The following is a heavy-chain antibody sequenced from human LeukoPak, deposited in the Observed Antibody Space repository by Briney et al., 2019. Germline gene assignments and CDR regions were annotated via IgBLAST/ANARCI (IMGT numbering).Heavy chain of an antibody. D-gene: IGHD6-13*01. V-gene: IGHV4-59*08. Sequence: SETPSLTCTVSGGSISSYYWSWIRQPPGKRLEWIGYIYYSGSTNYNPSLKSRVTISVDTSKNQSSLKLSSVTAADTAVYYCARRGIAAAGYDYWGQGTLVTVSS. J-gene: IGHJ4*02. CDR2: IYYSGST. CDR3: ARRGIAAAGYDY. CDR1: GGSISSYY.